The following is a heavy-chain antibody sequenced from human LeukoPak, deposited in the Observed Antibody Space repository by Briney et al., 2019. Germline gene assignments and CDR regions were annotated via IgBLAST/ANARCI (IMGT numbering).Heavy chain of an antibody. V-gene: IGHV3-30*02. CDR3: ARGAEDSSSGWFDP. CDR1: GFTFSSYG. D-gene: IGHD6-6*01. Sequence: GGSLRLSCAASGFTFSSYGMHWVRQAPGEGLEWVAFIRYDGSNKYYADSVKGRFTISRDNAKNSLYLQMNSLRAEDTAVYYCARGAEDSSSGWFDPWGQGTLVTVSS. J-gene: IGHJ5*02. CDR2: IRYDGSNK.